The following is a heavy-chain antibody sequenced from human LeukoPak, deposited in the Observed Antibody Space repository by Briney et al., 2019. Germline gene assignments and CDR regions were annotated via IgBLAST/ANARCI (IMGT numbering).Heavy chain of an antibody. CDR1: GFTVSSNY. CDR2: IYSGGST. CDR3: ARGGAKTYYYYGMDV. J-gene: IGHJ6*02. Sequence: GGSLRLSCAASGFTVSSNYMSWVRQAPGKGLEWVSAIYSGGSTYYADSVKGRFTISRHNSKNTLYLQMNSLRAEDTAVYYCARGGAKTYYYYGMDVWGQGTTVTVSS. V-gene: IGHV3-53*04. D-gene: IGHD1-26*01.